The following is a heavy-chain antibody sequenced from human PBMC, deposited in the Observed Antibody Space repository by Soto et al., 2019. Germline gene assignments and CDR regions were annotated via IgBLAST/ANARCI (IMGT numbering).Heavy chain of an antibody. CDR3: ARKVAAHNWFDP. CDR1: GGTFSSYA. J-gene: IGHJ5*02. D-gene: IGHD2-15*01. CDR2: IIPIFGTA. V-gene: IGHV1-69*01. Sequence: QVQLVQSGAEVKKPGSSVKVSCKASGGTFSSYAISWVRQAPGQELEWVGGIIPIFGTANYAQKFQGRVTITADESTSTAYMELSSLRSEDTAVYYCARKVAAHNWFDPWGQGTLVTVSS.